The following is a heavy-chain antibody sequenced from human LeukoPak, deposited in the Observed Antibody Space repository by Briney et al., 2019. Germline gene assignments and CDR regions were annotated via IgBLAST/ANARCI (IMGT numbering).Heavy chain of an antibody. CDR3: ARAIYSSGWYKSGAFDI. V-gene: IGHV1-46*01. CDR1: GYTFTSYY. J-gene: IGHJ3*02. CDR2: INPSGGST. D-gene: IGHD6-19*01. Sequence: ASVKVSCKASGYTFTSYYMHWVRQAPGQGLEWMGIINPSGGSTSYAQKFRGRVTITADESTSTAYMELSSLRSEDTAVYYCARAIYSSGWYKSGAFDIWGQGTMVTVSS.